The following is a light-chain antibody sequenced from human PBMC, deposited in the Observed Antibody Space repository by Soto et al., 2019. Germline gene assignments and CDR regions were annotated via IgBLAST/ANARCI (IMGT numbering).Light chain of an antibody. CDR3: SSYAGSNNLHVL. CDR1: SCDVGGYEY. CDR2: EVI. J-gene: IGLJ2*01. V-gene: IGLV2-8*01. Sequence: QSALTQPPSASGSPGQSVTISCTGSSCDVGGYEYVSWYQQHPGKAPKLIIYEVIKRPSGVPDRFSGSKSGNTASLTVSGVQAEDEADYYCSSYAGSNNLHVLFGGGTKVTVL.